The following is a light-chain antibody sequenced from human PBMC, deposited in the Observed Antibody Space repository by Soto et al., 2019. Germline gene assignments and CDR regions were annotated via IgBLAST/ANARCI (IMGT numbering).Light chain of an antibody. V-gene: IGKV2-28*01. Sequence: DIVRTQSPLSLPVTPGEPASISCRSSQSLLHSDSYNYLDWYLQKPGQSPQLLIYLGSNRASGVPDRFSGSGSGTDFTLKISRVEAEDVGIYYCMQALQTPLTFGGGTKVDIK. CDR2: LGS. CDR3: MQALQTPLT. J-gene: IGKJ4*01. CDR1: QSLLHSDSYNY.